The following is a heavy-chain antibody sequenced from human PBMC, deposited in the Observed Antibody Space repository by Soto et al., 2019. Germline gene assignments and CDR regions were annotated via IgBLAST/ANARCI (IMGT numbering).Heavy chain of an antibody. CDR1: GFTFDDYA. D-gene: IGHD3-3*01. CDR2: ISWNSGSI. J-gene: IGHJ4*02. V-gene: IGHV3-9*01. Sequence: EVQLVESGGGLVQPGRSLRLSCAASGFTFDDYAMHWVRQAPGKGLEWVSGISWNSGSIGYADSVKGRFTISRDNAKNSLYLQMNSLRAEDTALYYCAKEITIFGVVIRGLFDYWGQGTLVTVSS. CDR3: AKEITIFGVVIRGLFDY.